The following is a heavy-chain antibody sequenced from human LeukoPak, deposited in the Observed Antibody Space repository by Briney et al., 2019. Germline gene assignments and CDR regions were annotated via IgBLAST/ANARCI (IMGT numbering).Heavy chain of an antibody. D-gene: IGHD6-6*01. CDR2: INPNSGGT. V-gene: IGHV1-2*02. CDR1: GYTFTGYY. J-gene: IGHJ4*02. CDR3: ARGHGSSPSFDY. Sequence: GGSLRLSRAASGYTFTGYYMHWVRQAPGQGLEWMGWINPNSGGTNYAQKFQGRVTMTRDTSISTAYMELSSLISDDTALYYCARGHGSSPSFDYWGQGVLVTVSS.